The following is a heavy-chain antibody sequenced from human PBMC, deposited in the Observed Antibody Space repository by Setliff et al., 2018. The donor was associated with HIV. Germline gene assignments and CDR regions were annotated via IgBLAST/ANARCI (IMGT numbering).Heavy chain of an antibody. CDR3: ARKLRPGHGVDV. D-gene: IGHD3-10*01. CDR2: MNTGGSST. CDR1: GFTFSSYW. J-gene: IGHJ6*02. Sequence: PGGSLRLSCAASGFTFSSYWMHWVRQAPGKGLVWVFGMNTGGSSTRDADSVKGRFTISRDNAKNSMELQMNSLRAEDTAIYYCARKLRPGHGVDVWGQGTTVTVSS. V-gene: IGHV3-74*01.